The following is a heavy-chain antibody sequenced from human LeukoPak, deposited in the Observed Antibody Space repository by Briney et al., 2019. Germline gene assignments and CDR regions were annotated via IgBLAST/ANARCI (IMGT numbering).Heavy chain of an antibody. V-gene: IGHV4-59*08. CDR3: ARHRSPLESFHH. J-gene: IGHJ1*01. D-gene: IGHD2-15*01. CDR1: GGSISTYF. Sequence: SETLSLTCTVSGGSISTYFWSWIRQPPGKGLEWIGYIYYSGSTNYNPSLGGRVTISVDTSKNQFSLNVYSVTAADTAVYYCARHRSPLESFHHWGQGTLVTVSS. CDR2: IYYSGST.